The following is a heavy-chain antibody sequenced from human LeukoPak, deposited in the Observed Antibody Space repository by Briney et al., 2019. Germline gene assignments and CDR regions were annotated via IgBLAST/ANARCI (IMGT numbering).Heavy chain of an antibody. CDR3: ARVYLKRHSGYDSAADSSGWYWNYYYYGMDV. J-gene: IGHJ6*02. V-gene: IGHV3-30*04. CDR2: ISYDGSNK. CDR1: GFTFSSYA. Sequence: GGSLRLSCAASGFTFSSYAMHWVRQAPGKGLEWVAVISYDGSNKYYADSVKGRFTIPRDNSKNTLYLQMNSLRAEDTAVYYCARVYLKRHSGYDSAADSSGWYWNYYYYGMDVWGQGTTVTVSS. D-gene: IGHD6-19*01.